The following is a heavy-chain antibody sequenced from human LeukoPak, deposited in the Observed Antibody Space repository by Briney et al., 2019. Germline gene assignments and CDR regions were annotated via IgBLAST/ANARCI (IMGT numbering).Heavy chain of an antibody. CDR2: INHSGST. Sequence: SETLSLTCAVYGGSFSGYYWSWIRQPPGKGLDWIGEINHSGSTNYNPSLKSRVTISVDTSKNQFSLNLSSVTAADTAVYYCAREQIELGHPCYFDYWGQGTLVTVSS. J-gene: IGHJ4*02. CDR1: GGSFSGYY. CDR3: AREQIELGHPCYFDY. V-gene: IGHV4-34*01. D-gene: IGHD1-7*01.